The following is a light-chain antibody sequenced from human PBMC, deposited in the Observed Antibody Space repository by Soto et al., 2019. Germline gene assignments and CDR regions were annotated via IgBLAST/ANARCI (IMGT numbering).Light chain of an antibody. J-gene: IGLJ2*01. CDR2: ANN. V-gene: IGLV1-40*01. CDR1: SSNIGAGSD. Sequence: QSALTQPPSVSGAPGQRVTVSCTGSSSNIGAGSDVHWYQQLPGTAPKLLIFANNNRPSGVPDRFSGSKSGNTASLTISSLLPEDEAVYFCSAFSSRNALVFGGGTKLTVL. CDR3: SAFSSRNALV.